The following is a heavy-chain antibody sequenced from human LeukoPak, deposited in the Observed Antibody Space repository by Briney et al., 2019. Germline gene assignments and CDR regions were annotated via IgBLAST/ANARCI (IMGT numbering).Heavy chain of an antibody. CDR2: ISYDGSNK. D-gene: IGHD1-26*01. CDR3: ARGGSYPLIDY. V-gene: IGHV3-30*01. Sequence: PGGSLRLSCAASGFTFSSYAMHWVRQAPGKGLEWVAVISYDGSNKYYADSVKGRFTISRDNSKNTLYLQMNSLRAEDTAVYYCARGGSYPLIDYWGQGTLVTVSS. CDR1: GFTFSSYA. J-gene: IGHJ4*02.